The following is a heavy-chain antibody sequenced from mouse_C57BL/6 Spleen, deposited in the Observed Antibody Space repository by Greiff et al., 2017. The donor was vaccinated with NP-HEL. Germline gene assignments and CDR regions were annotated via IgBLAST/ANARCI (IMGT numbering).Heavy chain of an antibody. CDR1: GYTFTSYW. CDR3: ARSTTVVAGNWYFDV. CDR2: IYPGSGST. D-gene: IGHD1-1*01. J-gene: IGHJ1*03. V-gene: IGHV1-55*01. Sequence: QVQLQQPGAELVKPGASVKMSCKASGYTFTSYWITWVKQRPGQGLEWIGDIYPGSGSTNYNEKFKSKATLTVDTSSSTAYMQLSSLTSEDSAVYYCARSTTVVAGNWYFDVWGTGTTVTVSS.